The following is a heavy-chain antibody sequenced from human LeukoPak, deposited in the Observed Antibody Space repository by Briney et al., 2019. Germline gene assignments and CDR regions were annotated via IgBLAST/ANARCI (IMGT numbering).Heavy chain of an antibody. CDR1: GGSISSYY. Sequence: SETLSLTCTVSGGSISSYYWVWIRQPPGKGLEWIGSINYYGKTYYNPSVKSRVTISVDTSKNQFSLKLSSVTAADTAVYYCARLYYMDVWGKGTTVTISS. V-gene: IGHV4-39*07. J-gene: IGHJ6*03. CDR3: ARLYYMDV. CDR2: INYYGKT.